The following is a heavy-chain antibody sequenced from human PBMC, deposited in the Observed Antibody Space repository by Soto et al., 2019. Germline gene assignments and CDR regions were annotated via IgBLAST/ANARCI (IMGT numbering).Heavy chain of an antibody. J-gene: IGHJ4*02. CDR3: AKGIAARPPSPYFDY. CDR2: ISWNSGSI. V-gene: IGHV3-9*01. D-gene: IGHD6-6*01. CDR1: GFTFDDYA. Sequence: EVQLVESGGGLVQPGRSLRLSCAASGFTFDDYAMHWVRQAPGKGLEWVSGISWNSGSIGYADSVKGRFTISRDNAKNSLYPQMNSPRAEDTALYYCAKGIAARPPSPYFDYWGQGTLDTVSS.